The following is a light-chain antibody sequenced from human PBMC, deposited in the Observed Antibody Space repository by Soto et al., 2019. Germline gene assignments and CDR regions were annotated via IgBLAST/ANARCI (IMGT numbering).Light chain of an antibody. CDR2: WAS. CDR1: QSVLYSPNNKNF. J-gene: IGKJ5*01. Sequence: DIVMTQSPESLAVSLGERATINCKSSQSVLYSPNNKNFLAWYQQKLGQPPKLLIHWASTRESGVPDRFSGSGTGTDFTLTISSLQAEDVAVYYCQQYHSTPITFGQGTRLEIK. CDR3: QQYHSTPIT. V-gene: IGKV4-1*01.